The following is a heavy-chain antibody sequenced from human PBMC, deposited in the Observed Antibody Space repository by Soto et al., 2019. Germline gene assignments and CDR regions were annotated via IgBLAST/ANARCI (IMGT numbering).Heavy chain of an antibody. J-gene: IGHJ4*02. CDR2: ISGSDGKT. CDR3: AKWSYLDY. D-gene: IGHD3-3*01. V-gene: IGHV3-23*01. Sequence: GGSLRLSCAASGFTFDDYAMTWVRQAPGKGLEWVATISGSDGKTYYADSVKGRFSISRDTSRNTLYLQMNSLRADDTAIYYCAKWSYLDYWGQGTRVTVSS. CDR1: GFTFDDYA.